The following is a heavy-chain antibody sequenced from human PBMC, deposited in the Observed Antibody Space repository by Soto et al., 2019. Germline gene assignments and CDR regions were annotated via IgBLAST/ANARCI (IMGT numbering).Heavy chain of an antibody. CDR1: GGSINSYY. D-gene: IGHD6-19*01. Sequence: QVQLQESGPGLVKPSETLSLTCTVSGGSINSYYWSWIRQPPGEGLEWIGYIYSGRTDYNPSLKRRGSISVDTSKNQFSLKVKSVTASDTGVYYCAREMTYGSGFLDYWGQGTLVTVS. J-gene: IGHJ4*02. CDR2: IYSGRT. V-gene: IGHV4-59*01. CDR3: AREMTYGSGFLDY.